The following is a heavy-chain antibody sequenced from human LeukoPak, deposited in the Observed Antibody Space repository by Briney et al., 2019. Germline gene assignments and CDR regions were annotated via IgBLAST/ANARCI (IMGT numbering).Heavy chain of an antibody. CDR1: GGSISSYY. Sequence: SETLSLTCTVSGGSISSYYWGWIRQPAGKGLEWLGTIYPREALYNPSLNSRVTISVDSSKRQFFLRLNSVTAADTAVYYCAREGGDYSDYNAFDIWGQGILVTVSS. V-gene: IGHV4-59*05. CDR3: AREGGDYSDYNAFDI. CDR2: IYPREA. D-gene: IGHD4-11*01. J-gene: IGHJ3*02.